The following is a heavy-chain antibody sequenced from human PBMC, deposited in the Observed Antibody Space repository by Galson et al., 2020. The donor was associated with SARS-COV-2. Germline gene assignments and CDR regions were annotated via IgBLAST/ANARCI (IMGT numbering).Heavy chain of an antibody. Sequence: GGSLRLSCAVSGFTFSSYWMHWVRQAPGKGLVWVSRIYSEGSSTSYADSVKGRFTITGDNAKNTRYLQMNSLRAEDTAVYYCARGDMGNDYFDYWGQGALVTVSS. CDR3: ARGDMGNDYFDY. J-gene: IGHJ4*02. D-gene: IGHD7-27*01. CDR1: GFTFSSYW. CDR2: IYSEGSST. V-gene: IGHV3-74*01.